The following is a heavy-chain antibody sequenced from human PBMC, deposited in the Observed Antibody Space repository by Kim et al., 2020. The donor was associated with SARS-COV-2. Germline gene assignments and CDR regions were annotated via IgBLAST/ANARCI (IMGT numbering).Heavy chain of an antibody. Sequence: NPSLQSRVTISAATSKNQLSLKMTSVTAADTALYSCARQRGSAWYFWFDPWGQGTLVTVSS. J-gene: IGHJ5*02. D-gene: IGHD6-13*01. CDR3: ARQRGSAWYFWFDP. V-gene: IGHV4-39*01.